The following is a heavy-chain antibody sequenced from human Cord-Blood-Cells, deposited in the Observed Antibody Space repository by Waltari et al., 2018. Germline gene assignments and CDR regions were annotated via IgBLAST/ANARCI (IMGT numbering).Heavy chain of an antibody. Sequence: QVQLVESGGGVVQPGRSPRLSCAASGFTFSSYAMHWVRQAPGKGLEWVAVISYDGSNKYYADSVKGRFTISRDNSKNTLYLQMNSLRAEDTAVYYCVAPNGSGSYDYWGQGTLVTVSS. V-gene: IGHV3-30-3*01. CDR1: GFTFSSYA. J-gene: IGHJ4*02. CDR3: VAPNGSGSYDY. CDR2: ISYDGSNK. D-gene: IGHD3-10*01.